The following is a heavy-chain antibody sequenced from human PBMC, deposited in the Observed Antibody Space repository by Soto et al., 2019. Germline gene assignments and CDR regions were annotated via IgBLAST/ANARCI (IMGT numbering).Heavy chain of an antibody. J-gene: IGHJ2*01. CDR2: ISGSGGAT. V-gene: IGHV3-23*01. CDR3: AKDLGPPVRSHYPYWYVDV. Sequence: EVQLLESGGGLVQPGGSLSLSCAASGFTFSSYAMSWVRQTPGKGLEWVAGISGSGGATYYADAVKGRLTISRDNSNNTLYLQMNSQGAEDTAVYYCAKDLGPPVRSHYPYWYVDVWARGTLVTVSS. D-gene: IGHD3-10*01. CDR1: GFTFSSYA.